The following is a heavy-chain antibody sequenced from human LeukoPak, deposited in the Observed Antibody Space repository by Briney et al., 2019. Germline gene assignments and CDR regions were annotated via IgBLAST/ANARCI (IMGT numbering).Heavy chain of an antibody. V-gene: IGHV3-30*01. CDR1: GFTFSSYA. CDR3: ARDADSSCFDY. D-gene: IGHD6-19*01. J-gene: IGHJ4*02. Sequence: GGSLRLSCAASGFTFSSYAMSWVRQAPGKGLEWVAVISYDGSNKYYADSVKGRFTISRDNSKNTLYLQMNSLRAEDTAVYYCARDADSSCFDYWGQGTLVTVSS. CDR2: ISYDGSNK.